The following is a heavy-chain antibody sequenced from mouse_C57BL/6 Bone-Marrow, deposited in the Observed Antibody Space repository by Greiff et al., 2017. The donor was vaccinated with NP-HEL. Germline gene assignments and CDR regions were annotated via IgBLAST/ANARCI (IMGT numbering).Heavy chain of an antibody. CDR3: AREVVSGTVFDY. D-gene: IGHD4-1*01. CDR1: GYTFTSYW. CDR2: IDPSDSYT. J-gene: IGHJ2*01. V-gene: IGHV1-69*01. Sequence: QVQLQQPGAELVMPGASVKLSCKASGYTFTSYWMHWVKQRPGQGLEWIGEIDPSDSYTNYNQKFKGKSTLTVDKSSSTAYMQLSSLTSEDSAVYYCAREVVSGTVFDYWGQGTTVTVSS.